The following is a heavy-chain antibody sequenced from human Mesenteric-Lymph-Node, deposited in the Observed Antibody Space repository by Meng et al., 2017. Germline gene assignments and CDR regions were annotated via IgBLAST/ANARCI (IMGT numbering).Heavy chain of an antibody. CDR1: DGFTTSDDYY. V-gene: IGHV4-30-4*01. D-gene: IGHD5-12*01. Sequence: QVQLQESGPGLVKPSQTLSLTCTVSDGFTTSDDYYWSWIRQSPGKGLEWIRYIHYSGTTYYNPSLKSRIAISLDTSKNQFSLNLNSVTAADAAVYYCARDSPGGYGYFDSWGQGTLVTVSS. J-gene: IGHJ4*02. CDR2: IHYSGTT. CDR3: ARDSPGGYGYFDS.